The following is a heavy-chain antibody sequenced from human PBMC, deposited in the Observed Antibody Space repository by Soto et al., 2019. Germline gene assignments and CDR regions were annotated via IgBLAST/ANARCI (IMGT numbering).Heavy chain of an antibody. CDR3: ATVHNTSRSFDY. CDR2: TGATGRTT. Sequence: GGSLRLSCAASGFTFNIYAMTWVRQAPGKGLEWVSTTGATGRTTYYSDAVKGRFTVSRDNSKNTLDLQMSNLRAEDTAVYYCATVHNTSRSFDYWGQGXLVTVSS. J-gene: IGHJ4*02. D-gene: IGHD1-20*01. V-gene: IGHV3-23*01. CDR1: GFTFNIYA.